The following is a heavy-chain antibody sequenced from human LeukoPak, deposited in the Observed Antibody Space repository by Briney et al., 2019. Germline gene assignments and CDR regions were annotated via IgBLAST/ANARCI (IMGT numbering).Heavy chain of an antibody. CDR3: AGSAIGTHAEIGY. Sequence: SETLSLTCSVSGGSISSYYWSWIRQPPGKGLEWIGYLYNTGSTNYNPSLKSRITISADTSKNQLSLRLESVTAADTAVYYCAGSAIGTHAEIGYWGQGTLVTVSS. D-gene: IGHD3-10*01. V-gene: IGHV4-59*01. CDR2: LYNTGST. CDR1: GGSISSYY. J-gene: IGHJ4*02.